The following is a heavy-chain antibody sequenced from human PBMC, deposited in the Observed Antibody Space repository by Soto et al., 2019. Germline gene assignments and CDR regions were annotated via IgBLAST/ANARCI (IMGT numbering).Heavy chain of an antibody. CDR1: GFTFSSYS. V-gene: IGHV3-48*01. CDR2: ISRSSSTI. D-gene: IGHD1-26*01. CDR3: AREEGLLNWFDP. Sequence: EVQLVESGGGLVQPGGSLRLSCAASGFTFSSYSMNWVRQAPGKGLEWVSYISRSSSTIYYADSVKGRFTISRDNAKNALYLQINSLRAEDTAVYYCAREEGLLNWFDPWGEGTLVTVSS. J-gene: IGHJ5*02.